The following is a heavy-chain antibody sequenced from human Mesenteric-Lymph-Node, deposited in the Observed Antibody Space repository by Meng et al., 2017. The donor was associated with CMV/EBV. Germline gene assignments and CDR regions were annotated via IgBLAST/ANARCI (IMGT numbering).Heavy chain of an antibody. Sequence: GGSLRLSCAASGFTFSSYAMSWVRQAPGKGLEWVSGIDGSGGSTHYADSVKGRFTISRDDANNSVYLEMNSLRVDDTAVYYCARDREADSDFRNYKWFDPWGQGTSVTVSS. D-gene: IGHD3-10*01. CDR3: ARDREADSDFRNYKWFDP. CDR1: GFTFSSYA. CDR2: IDGSGGST. J-gene: IGHJ5*02. V-gene: IGHV3-23*01.